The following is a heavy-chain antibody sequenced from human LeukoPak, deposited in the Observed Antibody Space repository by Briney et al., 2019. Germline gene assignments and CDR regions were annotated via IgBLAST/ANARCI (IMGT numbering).Heavy chain of an antibody. J-gene: IGHJ4*02. CDR3: ARTYYDFWSGYFYFDY. V-gene: IGHV7-4-1*02. D-gene: IGHD3-3*01. CDR2: INPNTGNP. CDR1: GYTFTRNA. Sequence: GASVKVSCKASGYTFTRNAMNWVRQAPGQGLEWMGWINPNTGNPTYAQGFTGRLVFSLDTSVSTAYLQISSLKAEDTAVYYCARTYYDFWSGYFYFDYWGQGTLVTVSS.